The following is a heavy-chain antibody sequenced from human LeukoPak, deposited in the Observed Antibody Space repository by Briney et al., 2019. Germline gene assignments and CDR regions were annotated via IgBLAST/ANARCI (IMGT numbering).Heavy chain of an antibody. CDR2: IHYSGST. Sequence: SETLSLTCSVSGGSINTTYWSWIRQPPGKGLEWIGNIHYSGSTNYNSSLKSRVSISVDTSKNQFSLKLSSVTAADTAVYYCARKKAFDIWGQGTMVTVSS. CDR1: GGSINTTY. V-gene: IGHV4-59*08. CDR3: ARKKAFDI. J-gene: IGHJ3*02.